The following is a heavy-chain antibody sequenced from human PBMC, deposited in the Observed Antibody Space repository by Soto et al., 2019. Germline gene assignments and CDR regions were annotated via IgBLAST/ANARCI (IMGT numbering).Heavy chain of an antibody. V-gene: IGHV3-7*01. Sequence: EXQLVESGGGLVQPGGSLRLSCAASGFTFSSYWMSWVXXXPGKGLEWVANIKQDGSEKYYVDSVKGRFTISRDNAKXXXXXXXXXXXXXXXXXXXXXXXXXXXXXXQGTLVTVSS. J-gene: IGHJ4*02. CDR3: XXXXXXXX. CDR1: GFTFSSYW. CDR2: IKQDGSEK.